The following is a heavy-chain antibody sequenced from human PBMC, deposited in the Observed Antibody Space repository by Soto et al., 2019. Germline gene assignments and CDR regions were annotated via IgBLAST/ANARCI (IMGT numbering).Heavy chain of an antibody. CDR2: ISYDGNNG. J-gene: IGHJ4*02. CDR1: GFTFSSYG. Sequence: QVQLVESGGGVVQPGGSLRLSCAASGFTFSSYGMHWVRQAPGKGLEWVAVISYDGNNGYYGDSVKGRFTISRDNSKNTVYLQMNSLRVEDTGVYYCASTWSGYYYFDSWGQGTLVTVSS. V-gene: IGHV3-30*03. CDR3: ASTWSGYYYFDS. D-gene: IGHD3-3*01.